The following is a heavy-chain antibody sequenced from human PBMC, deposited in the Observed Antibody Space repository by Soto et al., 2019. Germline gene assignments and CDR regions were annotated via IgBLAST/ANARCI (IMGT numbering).Heavy chain of an antibody. V-gene: IGHV3-23*01. D-gene: IGHD2-2*01. CDR2: ISGNGGDYT. Sequence: EVQLLESGGGWVQPGGSLRLSCAASGFTFSTYAMSWVRQAPRKGLEWVSAISGNGGDYTYFADSVKGRFTISRDNSKNTLYLQMNSLRAEDTAVYYCVPLCRYCSTTTPSWGQGTLVTVSS. J-gene: IGHJ4*02. CDR3: VPLCRYCSTTTPS. CDR1: GFTFSTYA.